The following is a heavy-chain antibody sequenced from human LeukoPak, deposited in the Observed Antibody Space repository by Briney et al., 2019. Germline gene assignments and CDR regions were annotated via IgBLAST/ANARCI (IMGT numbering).Heavy chain of an antibody. J-gene: IGHJ6*03. V-gene: IGHV1-2*02. D-gene: IGHD3-10*01. CDR3: ASSSLLVSFGEDYMDV. CDR2: INANSGGT. CDR1: GYTFTGYY. Sequence: ASVKVSCKTSGYTFTGYYIHWVRQAPGQGLEWMGKINANSGGTNYAQKFQGRVTMTRDTSISTAYMELSRLRSDDTAVYYCASSSLLVSFGEDYMDVWGKGTTVTISS.